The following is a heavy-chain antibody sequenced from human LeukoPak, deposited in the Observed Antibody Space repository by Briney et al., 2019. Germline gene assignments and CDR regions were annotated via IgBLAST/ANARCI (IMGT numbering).Heavy chain of an antibody. CDR3: ARDIYDSSGYYLGY. J-gene: IGHJ4*02. D-gene: IGHD3-22*01. Sequence: PGGSLRHSCAASGFTFDLYSVNWVRQAPGKGLEWVSSISPTSSSKYYADSLRGRFTISRDNAKNSLYLQMSGLRAEDTAMYYCARDIYDSSGYYLGYWGQGTLVTVSS. CDR1: GFTFDLYS. V-gene: IGHV3-21*01. CDR2: ISPTSSSK.